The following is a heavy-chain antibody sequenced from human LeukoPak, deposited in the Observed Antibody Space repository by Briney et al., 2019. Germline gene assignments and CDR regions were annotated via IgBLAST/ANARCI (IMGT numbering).Heavy chain of an antibody. V-gene: IGHV1-2*02. Sequence: ASVKVSCKASGYTFTSYYMHWVRQAPGQGLEWMGWINPNSGGTNYAQKFQGRVTMTRDTSISTAYMELSRLRSDDTAVYYCARVGDLVAPNYLDYWGQGTLVTVSS. J-gene: IGHJ4*02. D-gene: IGHD2-15*01. CDR3: ARVGDLVAPNYLDY. CDR1: GYTFTSYY. CDR2: INPNSGGT.